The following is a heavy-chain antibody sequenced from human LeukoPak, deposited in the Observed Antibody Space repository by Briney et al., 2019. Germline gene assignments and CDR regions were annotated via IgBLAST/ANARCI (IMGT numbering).Heavy chain of an antibody. Sequence: SETLSLTCTVSGGSISSSSYYWGWIRQPPGKGLEWIGSIYYSGSTYYNPSLKSRVTISVDTSKNLFSLKLSSVTAADTAVYYCARQAGWDYYDSSGYRYWFDPWGQGTLVTVSS. J-gene: IGHJ5*02. CDR2: IYYSGST. CDR1: GGSISSSSYY. V-gene: IGHV4-39*01. CDR3: ARQAGWDYYDSSGYRYWFDP. D-gene: IGHD3-22*01.